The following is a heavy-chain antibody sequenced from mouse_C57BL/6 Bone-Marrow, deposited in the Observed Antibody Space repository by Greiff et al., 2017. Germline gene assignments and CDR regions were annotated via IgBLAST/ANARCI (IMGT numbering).Heavy chain of an antibody. J-gene: IGHJ4*01. CDR3: TRDPTVVGMDY. Sequence: EVQLQESGEGLVKPGGSLKLSCAASGFTFSSYAMSWVRQTPEKRLEWVAYISSGGDYIYYADTVKGRFTISRDNARNTLYLQRSSLKSEDTAMYYCTRDPTVVGMDYWGQGTSGTVSS. D-gene: IGHD1-1*01. CDR1: GFTFSSYA. CDR2: ISSGGDYI. V-gene: IGHV5-9-1*02.